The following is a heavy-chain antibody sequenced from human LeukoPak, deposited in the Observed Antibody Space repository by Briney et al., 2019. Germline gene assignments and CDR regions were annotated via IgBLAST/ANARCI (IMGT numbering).Heavy chain of an antibody. Sequence: SEALSLTCTVSGGSISSSTYYWGWIRQPPGKGLEWIGNIYFSGSTYYNPSLKGRVTISLDTSKNQFSLKLSSVTAADTAVYYCARRDDYGRYYFDYWGQGTLVTVSS. D-gene: IGHD4/OR15-4a*01. CDR3: ARRDDYGRYYFDY. CDR2: IYFSGST. V-gene: IGHV4-39*01. J-gene: IGHJ4*02. CDR1: GGSISSSTYY.